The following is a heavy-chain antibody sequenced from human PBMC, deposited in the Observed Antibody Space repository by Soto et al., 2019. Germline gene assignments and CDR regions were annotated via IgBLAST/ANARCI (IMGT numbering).Heavy chain of an antibody. CDR2: ISGSGGST. Sequence: PGGSLRLSCAASGFTFSSYAMTWVRQAPGKGLEWVSAISGSGGSTYYADSVKGRFTISRDNSKNTLYLQMNSLRAEDTAVYYCAKPQTTVTLALSPFHDAFDIWGQGTMVTVS. J-gene: IGHJ3*02. D-gene: IGHD4-17*01. V-gene: IGHV3-23*01. CDR3: AKPQTTVTLALSPFHDAFDI. CDR1: GFTFSSYA.